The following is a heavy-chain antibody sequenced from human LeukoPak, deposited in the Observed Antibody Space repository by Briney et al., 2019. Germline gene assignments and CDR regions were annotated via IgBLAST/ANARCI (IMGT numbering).Heavy chain of an antibody. V-gene: IGHV1-8*01. CDR2: MNPNSGNT. CDR1: GYTFTSYD. Sequence: ASVKVSCKASGYTFTSYDINWVRQATGQGLEWMGWMNPNSGNTGYAQRFQGRVTMTRNTSISTAYMELSSLRSEDTAAYYCASGDSSSPGGDYWGQGTLVTVSS. CDR3: ASGDSSSPGGDY. D-gene: IGHD6-6*01. J-gene: IGHJ4*02.